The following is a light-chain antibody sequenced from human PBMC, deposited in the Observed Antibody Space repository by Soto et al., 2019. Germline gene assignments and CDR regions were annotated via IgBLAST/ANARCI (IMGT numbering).Light chain of an antibody. CDR1: QSVTSN. CDR2: DAS. CDR3: QQYNNWAAT. V-gene: IGKV3-15*01. J-gene: IGKJ1*01. Sequence: EIVMTQSPAALSVSPGERATLSCRASQSVTSNLAWYQQKPGQAPRLLIYDASSRATGIPARFSGSGSGTEFTLTISSLQSEDFAVYYCQQYNNWAATFGQGTKVDIK.